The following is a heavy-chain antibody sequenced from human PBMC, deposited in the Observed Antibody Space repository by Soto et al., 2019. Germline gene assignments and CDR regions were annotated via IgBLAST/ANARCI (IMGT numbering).Heavy chain of an antibody. Sequence: RLSCAASGFTFSDYYMSWIRQAPGKGLEWVSKISGSSSYTNYADSVKGRFTISRDNAKSSLYLQMNSLTADDTAVYYCARDYYGSGSYGWFDPWGQGALVTVSS. V-gene: IGHV3-11*06. CDR1: GFTFSDYY. J-gene: IGHJ5*01. CDR3: ARDYYGSGSYGWFDP. D-gene: IGHD3-10*01. CDR2: ISGSSSYT.